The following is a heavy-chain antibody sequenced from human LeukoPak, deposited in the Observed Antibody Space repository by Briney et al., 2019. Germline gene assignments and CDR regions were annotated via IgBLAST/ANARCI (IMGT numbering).Heavy chain of an antibody. CDR2: ISSSSSYI. J-gene: IGHJ4*02. Sequence: GGSLRLSCAASGFTFSSYSMNWVRQAPGKGLEWVSSISSSSSYIYYADSVKSRFTISRDNAKNSLYLQMNSLRAEDTAVYYCARVTAARGFDYWGQGTLVTVSS. V-gene: IGHV3-21*01. CDR3: ARVTAARGFDY. D-gene: IGHD6-6*01. CDR1: GFTFSSYS.